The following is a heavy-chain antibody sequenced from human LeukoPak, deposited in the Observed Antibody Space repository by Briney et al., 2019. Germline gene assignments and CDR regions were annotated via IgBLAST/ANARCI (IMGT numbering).Heavy chain of an antibody. J-gene: IGHJ6*03. CDR1: GGSISSTNW. V-gene: IGHV4-4*02. Sequence: PSGTLSLTCAVSGGSISSTNWWSWVRQPPGKGLEWIGEIFHSGGTNYNPSLKSRISLSVDKSQNQFSLKLNSLPAADTAVYYCARDRGRGWLRPYCYYYMDVWGKGTTVTISS. CDR3: ARDRGRGWLRPYCYYYMDV. CDR2: IFHSGGT. D-gene: IGHD5-24*01.